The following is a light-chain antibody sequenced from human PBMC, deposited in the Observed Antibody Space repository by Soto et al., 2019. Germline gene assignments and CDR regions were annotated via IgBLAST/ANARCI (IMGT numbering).Light chain of an antibody. CDR2: DAS. CDR3: QQRSNWPPVT. V-gene: IGKV3-11*01. CDR1: QSVSSY. Sequence: IVLTQSPATLSLSAGERATLSCRASQSVSSYLAWYQQKPGQAPRLLIYDASNRATGIPARFSGSGSGTDFTLTISSLEPEDFAVYYCQQRSNWPPVTFGGGTKVDI. J-gene: IGKJ4*01.